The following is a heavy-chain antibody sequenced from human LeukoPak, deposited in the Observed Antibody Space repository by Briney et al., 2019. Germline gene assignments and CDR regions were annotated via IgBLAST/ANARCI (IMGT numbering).Heavy chain of an antibody. CDR3: ARIRRTTVVTAGAFDI. V-gene: IGHV2-70*11. Sequence: SGPALVKPTQTLTLTCTFSGFSLSTSGMCVSWIRQPPGKALAWLARIDWDDDKYSSTSLKTRLTISKDTSKNQVVLTMTNMDPLDTATYYCARIRRTTVVTAGAFDIWGQGTMVTVSS. CDR1: GFSLSTSGMC. D-gene: IGHD4-23*01. J-gene: IGHJ3*02. CDR2: IDWDDDK.